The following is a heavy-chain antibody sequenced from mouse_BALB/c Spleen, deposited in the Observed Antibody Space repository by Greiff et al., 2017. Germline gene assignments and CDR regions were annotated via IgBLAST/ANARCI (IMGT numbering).Heavy chain of an antibody. V-gene: IGHV5-17*02. CDR1: GFTFSSFG. CDR3: ARDDGYYYSFAY. D-gene: IGHD2-3*01. J-gene: IGHJ3*01. CDR2: ISSGSSTI. Sequence: EVMLVESGGGLVKPGGSLKLSCAASGFTFSSFGMHWVRQAPEKGLEWVAYISSGSSTIYYADTVKGRFTISRDNPKNTLFLQMTSLRSEDTAMYYCARDDGYYYSFAYWGQGTLVTVSA.